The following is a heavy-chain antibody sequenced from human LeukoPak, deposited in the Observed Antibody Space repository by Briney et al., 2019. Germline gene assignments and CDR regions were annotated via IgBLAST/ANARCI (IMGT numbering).Heavy chain of an antibody. Sequence: NPGGSLRLSCAASGFIISDYYMSWIRQAPGKGLEWLSYSSTSGSTISYADSVKGRFTISRDNAKNSLYLQMNSLRAEDTAVYYCARESYYYGSGAYDPWGQGTLVTVSA. J-gene: IGHJ5*02. V-gene: IGHV3-11*01. CDR3: ARESYYYGSGAYDP. D-gene: IGHD3-10*01. CDR2: SSTSGSTI. CDR1: GFIISDYY.